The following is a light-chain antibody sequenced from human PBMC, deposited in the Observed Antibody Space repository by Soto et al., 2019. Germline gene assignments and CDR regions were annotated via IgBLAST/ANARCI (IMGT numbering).Light chain of an antibody. V-gene: IGKV1-5*03. J-gene: IGKJ1*01. Sequence: DIQMTQSPSTLSGSVGDRVTITCRASQSISSWLAWYQQKPGKAPKLLIYKASSLESGVPSRLSGSGSGTEFTLTISSLQPDDFATYYCQQYNSYPTFGQGTKVDIK. CDR3: QQYNSYPT. CDR1: QSISSW. CDR2: KAS.